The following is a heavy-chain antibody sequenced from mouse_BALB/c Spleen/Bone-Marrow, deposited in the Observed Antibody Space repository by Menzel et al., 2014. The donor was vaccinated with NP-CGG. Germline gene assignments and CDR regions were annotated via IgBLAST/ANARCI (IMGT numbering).Heavy chain of an antibody. V-gene: IGHV14-3*02. D-gene: IGHD2-3*01. CDR3: ARNGYYVYYYAMDY. CDR2: IDPANGNT. Sequence: EVQLQQSGAELVKPGASVKLSCTASGFNIKDTYMHWVKQRPKQGLEWIGRIDPANGNTKYDPKFQGKATITADTSSNTAYLQLSSLTSEDTAVYYCARNGYYVYYYAMDYWGQGTSVTVSS. CDR1: GFNIKDTY. J-gene: IGHJ4*01.